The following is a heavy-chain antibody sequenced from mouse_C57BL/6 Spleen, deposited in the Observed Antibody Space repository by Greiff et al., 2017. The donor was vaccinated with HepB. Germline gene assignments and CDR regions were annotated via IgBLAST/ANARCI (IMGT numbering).Heavy chain of an antibody. J-gene: IGHJ3*01. V-gene: IGHV5-4*01. CDR2: ISDGGSYT. CDR1: GFTFSSYA. CDR3: ATYYGRAWFAY. D-gene: IGHD1-1*01. Sequence: EVQVVESGGGLVKPGGSLKLSCAASGFTFSSYAMSWVRQTPEKRLEWVATISDGGSYTYYPDNVKGRFTISRDNAKNNLYLQMSHLKSEDTAMYYCATYYGRAWFAYWGQGTLVTVSA.